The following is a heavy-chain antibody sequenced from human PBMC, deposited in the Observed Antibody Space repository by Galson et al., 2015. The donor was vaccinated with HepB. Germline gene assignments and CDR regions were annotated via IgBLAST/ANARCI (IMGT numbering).Heavy chain of an antibody. D-gene: IGHD2-8*01. CDR3: ARPLVLNGRFTPGVGPFHI. V-gene: IGHV4-39*01. Sequence: ETLSLTCAVSGVSISGGQYYWGWIRQSPKKRLEWIGSIYYGGRTYFSPSFQSRVAMSVDTSKNQLSLTLSSVTAADTAVYYCARPLVLNGRFTPGVGPFHIWGHGTMVTVS. J-gene: IGHJ3*02. CDR2: IYYGGRT. CDR1: GVSISGGQYY.